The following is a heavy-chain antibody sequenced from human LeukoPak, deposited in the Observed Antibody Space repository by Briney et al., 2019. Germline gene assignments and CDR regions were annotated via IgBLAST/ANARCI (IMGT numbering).Heavy chain of an antibody. CDR1: GFTFSSYW. J-gene: IGHJ4*02. CDR2: IKQDGSEK. Sequence: AGGSLRLSCAASGFTFSSYWMSWVRQAPGKGLEWVANIKQDGSEKYYVDSVKGRFTISGDIAENSMYLQMNSLRAEDTAVYYCARDRGFDYSDTGSFDYWGQGTLVTVSS. CDR3: ARDRGFDYSDTGSFDY. V-gene: IGHV3-7*01. D-gene: IGHD3-10*01.